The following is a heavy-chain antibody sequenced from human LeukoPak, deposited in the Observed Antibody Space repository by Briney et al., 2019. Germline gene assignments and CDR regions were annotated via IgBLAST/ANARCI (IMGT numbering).Heavy chain of an antibody. CDR1: GFIFSSYG. CDR3: AREHGEYSGKDY. J-gene: IGHJ4*02. D-gene: IGHD4-17*01. Sequence: QSGGSLRLSCAAPGFIFSSYGMHWVRQAPGKGLERVAVTWYDGSNKYYADAVKGRFTISRDNYKNTLYLQMNSLRAEDTAVYFCAREHGEYSGKDYWGQGTLVTVSS. CDR2: TWYDGSNK. V-gene: IGHV3-33*01.